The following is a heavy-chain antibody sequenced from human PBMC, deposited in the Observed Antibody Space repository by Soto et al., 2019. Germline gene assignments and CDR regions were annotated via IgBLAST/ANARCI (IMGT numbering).Heavy chain of an antibody. CDR3: ARDNRLIFGVVNYGMDV. CDR2: ISAYNGNT. J-gene: IGHJ6*02. V-gene: IGHV1-18*01. D-gene: IGHD3-3*01. CDR1: GYTFTSYG. Sequence: GASVKVSCKASGYTFTSYGISWVRQAPGQGLEWMGWISAYNGNTNYAQKLQGRVTMTTDTSTSTAYMELRSLRSDDTAVYYCARDNRLIFGVVNYGMDVWGQGTTVTVS.